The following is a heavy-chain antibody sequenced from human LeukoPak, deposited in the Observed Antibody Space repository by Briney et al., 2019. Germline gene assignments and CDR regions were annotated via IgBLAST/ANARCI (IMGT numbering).Heavy chain of an antibody. CDR3: AKDRGSSSPVDY. Sequence: GRSLRLSCAAPGFTFSSYGMHWVRQAPGKGLEWVAVISYDGSNKYYADSVKGRFTISRDNSKNTLYLQMNSLRAEDTAVYYCAKDRGSSSPVDYWGQGTLVTVSS. CDR2: ISYDGSNK. V-gene: IGHV3-30*18. D-gene: IGHD6-13*01. CDR1: GFTFSSYG. J-gene: IGHJ4*02.